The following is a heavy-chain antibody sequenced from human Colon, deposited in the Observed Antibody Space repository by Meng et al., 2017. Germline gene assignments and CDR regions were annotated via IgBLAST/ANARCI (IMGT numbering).Heavy chain of an antibody. D-gene: IGHD4-17*01. V-gene: IGHV4-31*03. Sequence: QGQLQESGPGLGKPSKTTFFTCTVSGGSISSGGFYWSWIRKDPGKGLEWIGYIYYSGITYYIPSLRSRVAISIDTSKNQFSLKLTSVTAADTAVYFCARTNYGDYNWFDPWGQGTLVTVSS. J-gene: IGHJ5*02. CDR1: GGSISSGGFY. CDR2: IYYSGIT. CDR3: ARTNYGDYNWFDP.